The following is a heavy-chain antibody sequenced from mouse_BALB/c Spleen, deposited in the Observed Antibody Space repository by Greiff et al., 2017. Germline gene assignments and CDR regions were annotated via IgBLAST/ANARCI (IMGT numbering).Heavy chain of an antibody. CDR1: GFTFSDYY. V-gene: IGHV5-4*02. CDR2: ISDGGSYT. D-gene: IGHD2-1*01. J-gene: IGHJ2*01. CDR3: ARGTDGNSYYFDY. Sequence: EVHLVESGGGLVKPGGSLKLSCAASGFTFSDYYMYWVRQTPEKRLEWVATISDGGSYTYYPDSVKGRFTISRDNAKNNLYLQMSSLKSEDTAMYYCARGTDGNSYYFDYWGQGTTLTVSS.